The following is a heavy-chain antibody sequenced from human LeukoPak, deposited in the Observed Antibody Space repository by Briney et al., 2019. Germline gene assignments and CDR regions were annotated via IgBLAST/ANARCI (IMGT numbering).Heavy chain of an antibody. Sequence: GGSLRLSCAASGFTFSSYWMHWVRQGPGKGLVWVSRINSDGSSTNYADSVKGRFTISRDNAKNTLYLQMNSLRAEDTAVYYCARAYNYYDSSGYWYFDYWGQGTLVTVSS. CDR3: ARAYNYYDSSGYWYFDY. CDR1: GFTFSSYW. CDR2: INSDGSST. D-gene: IGHD3-22*01. J-gene: IGHJ4*02. V-gene: IGHV3-74*01.